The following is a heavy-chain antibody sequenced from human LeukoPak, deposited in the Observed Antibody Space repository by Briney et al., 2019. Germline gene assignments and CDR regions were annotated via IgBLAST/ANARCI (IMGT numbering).Heavy chain of an antibody. J-gene: IGHJ6*02. CDR2: IYTSGST. V-gene: IGHV4-61*02. D-gene: IGHD2-2*01. Sequence: SQTLFLTCTVSGGSISSGSYYWSWIRQPAGKGLEWIGRIYTSGSTNYNPSLKSRVTISVDTSKNQFSLKLSSVTAADTAVYYCARASCSSTSCYYYGMDVWGQGTTVTVSS. CDR3: ARASCSSTSCYYYGMDV. CDR1: GGSISSGSYY.